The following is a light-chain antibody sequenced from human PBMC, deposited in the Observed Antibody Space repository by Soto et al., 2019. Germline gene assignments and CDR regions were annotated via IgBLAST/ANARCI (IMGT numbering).Light chain of an antibody. V-gene: IGKV1-39*01. Sequence: DLQMTQSPASLSVSVGDRVTITCRASQSLNNYLNWYLQRPGQAPKLLIRSASTLQRGVPSRFSGSGSRTEFTLTIADLQPDDFGTYYCQQSLTMPITFGHGTRLDIK. J-gene: IGKJ5*01. CDR3: QQSLTMPIT. CDR2: SAS. CDR1: QSLNNY.